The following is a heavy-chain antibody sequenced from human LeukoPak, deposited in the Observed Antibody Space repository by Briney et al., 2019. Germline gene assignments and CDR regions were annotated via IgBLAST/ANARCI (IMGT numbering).Heavy chain of an antibody. CDR1: GFTFSGHW. J-gene: IGHJ4*02. CDR3: AREGGERGDSSDY. Sequence: GGSLRLSCAASGFTFSGHWMHWVRQAPGKGLVWVSHIHSDGSTTGYADFVKGRFTISRDNAKNTLYLQMNSLRAEDTAVYYCAREGGERGDSSDYWGQGTLVTVSS. D-gene: IGHD5-18*01. V-gene: IGHV3-74*01. CDR2: IHSDGSTT.